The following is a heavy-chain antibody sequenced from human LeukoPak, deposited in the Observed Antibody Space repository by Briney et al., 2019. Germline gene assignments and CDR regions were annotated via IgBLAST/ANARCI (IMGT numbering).Heavy chain of an antibody. CDR2: ITSSGRTI. CDR3: ARRGALAGTSDH. Sequence: PGGSLRLSCTASGFSFSDYHMNWVRQAPAKGLEWVSYITSSGRTIYYADSVKGRFTVSRDNAKNSLYLQMSSLRAEDTAVYYCARRGALAGTSDHWGQGTLVSVSS. CDR1: GFSFSDYH. V-gene: IGHV3-48*01. J-gene: IGHJ4*02. D-gene: IGHD6-19*01.